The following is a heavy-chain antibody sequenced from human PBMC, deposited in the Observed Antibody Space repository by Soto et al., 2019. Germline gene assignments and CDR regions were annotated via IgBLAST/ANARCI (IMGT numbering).Heavy chain of an antibody. V-gene: IGHV4-31*03. CDR2: IYYSGST. CDR3: ARAIGERPDQLLLSTGPDDAFDI. D-gene: IGHD2-2*01. J-gene: IGHJ3*02. Sequence: SETLSLTCTVSGGSISSGGYYWSWIRQHPGKGLEWIGYIYYSGSTYYNPSLKSRVTISVDTSKNQFSLKLSSVTAADTAVYYCARAIGERPDQLLLSTGPDDAFDIWGQGTMVTVSS. CDR1: GGSISSGGYY.